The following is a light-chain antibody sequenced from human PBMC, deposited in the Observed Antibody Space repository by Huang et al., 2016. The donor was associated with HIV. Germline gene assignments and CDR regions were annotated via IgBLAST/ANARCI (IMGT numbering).Light chain of an antibody. CDR2: SAS. J-gene: IGKJ1*01. CDR1: QSVTSN. Sequence: EVVMTQSPAILSVSPGERATLSCRASQSVTSNLAWYHQKPGQAPRLLIYSASTRATGIPARFSGSGSGTEFTLTISSLQSEDFAVYYCQHYNNWPWWTFGQGTKVEIK. V-gene: IGKV3-15*01. CDR3: QHYNNWPWWT.